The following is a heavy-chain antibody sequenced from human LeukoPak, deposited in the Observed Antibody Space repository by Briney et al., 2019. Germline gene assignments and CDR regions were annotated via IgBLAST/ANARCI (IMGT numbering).Heavy chain of an antibody. D-gene: IGHD5-12*01. J-gene: IGHJ4*02. V-gene: IGHV4-59*01. CDR2: ISNNGST. Sequence: SETLSLTCTVSGGSISDYYWSWIRQPPGEGLEWIGYISNNGSTNYNPSLKSRVTISVDTSKNQLSLKLTAAIAADTAVYYCAREPPGTSGYDSWGQGTLVTVSS. CDR1: GGSISDYY. CDR3: AREPPGTSGYDS.